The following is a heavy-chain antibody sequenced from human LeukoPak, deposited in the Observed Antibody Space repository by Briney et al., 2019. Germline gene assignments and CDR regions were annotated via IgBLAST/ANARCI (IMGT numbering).Heavy chain of an antibody. J-gene: IGHJ5*02. CDR3: ARGGRGVPAARRFKGGNWFDP. D-gene: IGHD2-2*01. Sequence: SETLSLTCAVYGGSFSGNYRSWIRQPPGKGLEWIGEINHSGSTNYNPSLKSRFTISVNTSRNQFSLKLSSVIAADTAVYYCARGGRGVPAARRFKGGNWFDPWGQGTLVTVSS. CDR1: GGSFSGNY. CDR2: INHSGST. V-gene: IGHV4-34*01.